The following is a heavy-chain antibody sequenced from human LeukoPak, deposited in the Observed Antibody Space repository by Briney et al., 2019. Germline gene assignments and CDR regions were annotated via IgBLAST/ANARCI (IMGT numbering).Heavy chain of an antibody. Sequence: GESLKISCKGSGYSFTSYWIGWVRQMPGKSLEWMGIIYPGDSDTRYSPSFQGQVTISADKSISTAYLQWSSLKASDTAMYYCARHQWCSSGYYELSCWFDPWGQGTLVTVSS. D-gene: IGHD3-22*01. CDR2: IYPGDSDT. CDR1: GYSFTSYW. V-gene: IGHV5-51*01. J-gene: IGHJ5*02. CDR3: ARHQWCSSGYYELSCWFDP.